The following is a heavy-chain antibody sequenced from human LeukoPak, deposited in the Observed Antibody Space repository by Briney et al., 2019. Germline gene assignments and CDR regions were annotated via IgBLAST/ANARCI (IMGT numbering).Heavy chain of an antibody. CDR2: IYYSGST. J-gene: IGHJ3*02. Sequence: SETLSLTCAVSGGSISVSGYCWGWLRQPPGKGLEWIGNIYYSGSTYYNPSLKSRVTISVDTSKNQFSLKLSSVTAADTAVYYCARSSKSTRAFDIWGQGTVVTVSS. V-gene: IGHV4-39*07. CDR3: ARSSKSTRAFDI. CDR1: GGSISVSGYC.